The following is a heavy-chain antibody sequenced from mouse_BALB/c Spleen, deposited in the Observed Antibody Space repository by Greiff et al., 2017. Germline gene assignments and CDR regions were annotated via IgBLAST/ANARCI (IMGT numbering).Heavy chain of an antibody. J-gene: IGHJ3*01. V-gene: IGHV14-4*02. CDR2: IDPENGDT. Sequence: EVKVVESGAELVRSGASVKLSCTASGFNIKDYYMHWVKQRPEQGLEWIGWIDPENGDTEYAPKFQGRATMTGDTSSNTAYLQLSSLTSEDTAVYYCNAALITTVAEGFADWGQGTLVTVSA. CDR1: GFNIKDYY. D-gene: IGHD1-1*01. CDR3: NAALITTVAEGFAD.